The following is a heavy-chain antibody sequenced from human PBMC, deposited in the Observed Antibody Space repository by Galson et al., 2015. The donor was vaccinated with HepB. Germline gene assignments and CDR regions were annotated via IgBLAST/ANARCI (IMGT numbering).Heavy chain of an antibody. D-gene: IGHD3-10*01. J-gene: IGHJ5*02. CDR3: ASTSRTGVNWFDP. V-gene: IGHV6-1*01. CDR2: TYYRSKWYS. Sequence: CAISGDSVSSNSAAWNWIRQSPSRGLEWLGRTYYRSKWYSDYAVSVKSRITINPDTSKNQFSLQLNSVTPEDTAVYYCASTSRTGVNWFDPWGQGTLVTVSS. CDR1: GDSVSSNSAA.